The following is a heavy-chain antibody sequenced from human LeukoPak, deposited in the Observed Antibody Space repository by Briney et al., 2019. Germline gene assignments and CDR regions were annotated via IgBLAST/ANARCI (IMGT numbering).Heavy chain of an antibody. V-gene: IGHV3-21*01. CDR1: GFTFSSYS. J-gene: IGHJ4*02. D-gene: IGHD1-26*01. CDR3: ARDRGGSYYMADY. Sequence: GGSLRLSCAASGFTFSSYSMNWVRQAPGKGLEWVSSISSSSSYIYYADSVKGRFTISRDNAKDSLYLQMNSLRAEDTAVYYCARDRGGSYYMADYWGQGTLVTVSS. CDR2: ISSSSSYI.